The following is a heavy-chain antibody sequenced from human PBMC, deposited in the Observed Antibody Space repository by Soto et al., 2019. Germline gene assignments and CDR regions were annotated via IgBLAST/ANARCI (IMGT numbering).Heavy chain of an antibody. J-gene: IGHJ5*02. CDR2: INHSGST. Sequence: ASETLSLTCAVYGGSFSGYYWSWIRQPPGKGLEWIGEINHSGSTNYNPSLKSRVTISVDTSKNQFSLKLSSVTAADTAVYYCARGSVVVVPATYNWFDPWGQGTLVTVSS. CDR1: GGSFSGYY. CDR3: ARGSVVVVPATYNWFDP. V-gene: IGHV4-34*01. D-gene: IGHD2-2*01.